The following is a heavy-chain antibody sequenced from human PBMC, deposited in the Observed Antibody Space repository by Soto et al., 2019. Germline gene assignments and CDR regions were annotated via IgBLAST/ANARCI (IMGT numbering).Heavy chain of an antibody. CDR1: GGTFSSYT. Sequence: SVKVSCKASGGTFSSYTIRWVRQAPGQGLEWMGGIIPIFGTANYAQKFQGRVTITADESTSTAYMEVSSLRSEDTAVYYCAREKHYDCWSGYHASAHGMDVWGQGTTVTVSS. J-gene: IGHJ6*02. D-gene: IGHD3-3*01. V-gene: IGHV1-69*13. CDR3: AREKHYDCWSGYHASAHGMDV. CDR2: IIPIFGTA.